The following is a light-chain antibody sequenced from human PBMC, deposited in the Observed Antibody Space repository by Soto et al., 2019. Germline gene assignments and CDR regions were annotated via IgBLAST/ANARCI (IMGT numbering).Light chain of an antibody. CDR3: QQYNNWPPLT. J-gene: IGKJ4*01. V-gene: IGKV3-15*01. CDR1: QSVRRN. CDR2: GSS. Sequence: EIVMTQSPATLSVSPGERATLSCKASQSVRRNLAWYQQKPGQAPRHLIYGSSTRATGIPARFSGSGSGTEFTLTISSLQSEDFAVYDCQQYNNWPPLTFGGGTKVEIK.